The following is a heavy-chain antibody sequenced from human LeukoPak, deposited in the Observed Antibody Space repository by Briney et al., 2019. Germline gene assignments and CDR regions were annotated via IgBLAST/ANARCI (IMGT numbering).Heavy chain of an antibody. CDR2: INAGNGNT. J-gene: IGHJ6*02. D-gene: IGHD2-2*01. Sequence: ASVNVSCKASGYTFTSYAMHWVRQAPGQRLEWMGWINAGNGNTKYSQKFQGRVTITRDTSASTAYMELSSLRSEDTAVYYCARDIVVVPAAKGVRYYYGMDVWGQGTTVTVSS. CDR1: GYTFTSYA. V-gene: IGHV1-3*01. CDR3: ARDIVVVPAAKGVRYYYGMDV.